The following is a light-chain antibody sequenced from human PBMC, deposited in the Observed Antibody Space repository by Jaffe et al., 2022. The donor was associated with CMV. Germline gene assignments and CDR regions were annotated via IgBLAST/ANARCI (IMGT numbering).Light chain of an antibody. Sequence: DIQMTQSPSTLSASVGDRVTITCRASQSIRSWLAWYQQKPGKAPKLLIYQTSTLESGVPSRFSGSGSGIDFTLTISSLQPDDFATYYCQHYNSYPWTFGQGTKVEFK. CDR1: QSIRSW. CDR3: QHYNSYPWT. CDR2: QTS. J-gene: IGKJ1*01. V-gene: IGKV1-5*03.